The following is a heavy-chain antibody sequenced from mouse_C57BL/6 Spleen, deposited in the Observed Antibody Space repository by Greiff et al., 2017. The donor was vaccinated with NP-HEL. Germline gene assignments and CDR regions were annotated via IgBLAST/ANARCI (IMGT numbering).Heavy chain of an antibody. J-gene: IGHJ4*01. D-gene: IGHD1-1*01. CDR1: GYAFSSYW. V-gene: IGHV1-80*01. CDR3: ARPLYYGSAGGY. Sequence: VMLVESGAELVKPGASVKLSCKASGYAFSSYWMNWVKQRPGKGLEWIGQIYPGDGDTTYNGKFTGKATLTADKSSSTAYMHLSSLTSEDSAVYFCARPLYYGSAGGYWGQGTSVTVSS. CDR2: IYPGDGDT.